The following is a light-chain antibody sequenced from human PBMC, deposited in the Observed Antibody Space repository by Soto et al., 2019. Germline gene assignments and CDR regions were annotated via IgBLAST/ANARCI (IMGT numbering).Light chain of an antibody. CDR2: DAS. J-gene: IGKJ4*01. V-gene: IGKV3-11*01. CDR3: QQRVSWPPT. CDR1: QSVSDY. Sequence: EVVLTQSPASLSLSPGDRATLSCRADQSVSDYLAWYQQKPGQPPRLLFFDASSRATGVPHRFSAGGSGTNYTLIISSLQPEYLAVDYYQQRVSWPPTFRGGTKME.